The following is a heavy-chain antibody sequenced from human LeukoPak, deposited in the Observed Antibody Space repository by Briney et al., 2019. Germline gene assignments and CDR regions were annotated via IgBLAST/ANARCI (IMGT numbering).Heavy chain of an antibody. CDR1: GFPFSSYA. Sequence: PGRSLRLSCSASGFPFSSYAMHWVRQAPGKGLEYVSAITDGGGSTYYADSVKGRFTISRDNSKNTLYLQMSTLRAADTAVYFCVRGYSFGPYGIDVWGQGTTVTVSS. J-gene: IGHJ6*02. CDR3: VRGYSFGPYGIDV. V-gene: IGHV3-64D*09. CDR2: ITDGGGST. D-gene: IGHD2-15*01.